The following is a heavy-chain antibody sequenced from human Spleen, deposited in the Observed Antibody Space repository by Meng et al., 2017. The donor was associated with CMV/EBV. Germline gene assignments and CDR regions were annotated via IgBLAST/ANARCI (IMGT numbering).Heavy chain of an antibody. CDR1: GLTLTNAW. V-gene: IGHV3-15*01. CDR3: TTIFEITGPN. CDR2: IKPNTDSTTT. Sequence: VQRVHAGGGWVKPGGSLRLSCEASGLTLTNAWISWVRQAPGKGLEWVGRIKPNTDSTTTEHAAPVKGRFTISRDDTKNSLYLQMNSLKSAATAVYSCTTIFEITGPNWGQGTLVTVAS. J-gene: IGHJ4*02. D-gene: IGHD1-1*01.